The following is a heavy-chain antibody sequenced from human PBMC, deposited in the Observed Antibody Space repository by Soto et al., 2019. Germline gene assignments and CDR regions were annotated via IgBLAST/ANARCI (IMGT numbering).Heavy chain of an antibody. Sequence: GESLKISCAASGFTFSSYAMSWVRQAPGKGLEWVSGIGGSGAGTNYADSVKGRFTISRDNSKNTLYLQMSSLRAEDTAVYYCVRGGGIAVAGTHLDYWGHGTLVTVSS. CDR2: IGGSGAGT. V-gene: IGHV3-23*01. D-gene: IGHD6-19*01. CDR1: GFTFSSYA. CDR3: VRGGGIAVAGTHLDY. J-gene: IGHJ4*01.